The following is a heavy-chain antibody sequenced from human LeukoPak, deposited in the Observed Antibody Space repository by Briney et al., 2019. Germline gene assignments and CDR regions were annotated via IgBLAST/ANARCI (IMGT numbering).Heavy chain of an antibody. Sequence: ASVKVSCKASGYRFTSYAMNWVRQAPGQGLEWMGRINTNTGNPTYAQGFTGRFVFSLDTSVSTAYLQISSLKAEDTAVYFCVIQSANIVSIVEDAFDIWGQGTLVTVSS. J-gene: IGHJ3*02. CDR1: GYRFTSYA. CDR2: INTNTGNP. V-gene: IGHV7-4-1*02. D-gene: IGHD5/OR15-5a*01. CDR3: VIQSANIVSIVEDAFDI.